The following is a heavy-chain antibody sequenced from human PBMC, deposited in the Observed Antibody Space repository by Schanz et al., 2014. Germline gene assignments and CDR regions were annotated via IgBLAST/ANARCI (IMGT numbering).Heavy chain of an antibody. CDR2: ISSTSTYI. CDR3: VREGSSSPDCCYYNGXDV. J-gene: IGHJ6*02. CDR1: GFTFRNYK. D-gene: IGHD6-6*01. Sequence: EVQLAESGGSLVKPGGSLRLSCAASGFTFRNYKMIWVRQAPGKGLEWVSSISSTSTYINYADSVKGRFTISRDNAKNSLHLQMNSLRAEDTAVYYCVREGSSSPDCCYYNGXDVWGQGTTVTVSS. V-gene: IGHV3-21*01.